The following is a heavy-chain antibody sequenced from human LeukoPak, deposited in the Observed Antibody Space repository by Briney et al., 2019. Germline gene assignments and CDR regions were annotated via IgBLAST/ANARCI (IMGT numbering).Heavy chain of an antibody. D-gene: IGHD6-13*01. Sequence: GGSLRLSCAASGFTFSSYAMSLVRQALGKGLEWVSAISGSGGSTDYADSVKGRFTISRDNSKNTLYLQMNSLRAEDTAVYYCAKDSIIAAAGTFDYWGQGTLVTVSS. CDR2: ISGSGGST. V-gene: IGHV3-23*01. CDR3: AKDSIIAAAGTFDY. CDR1: GFTFSSYA. J-gene: IGHJ4*02.